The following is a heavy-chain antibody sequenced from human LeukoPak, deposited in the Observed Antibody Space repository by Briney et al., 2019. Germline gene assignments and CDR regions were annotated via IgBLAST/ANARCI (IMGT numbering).Heavy chain of an antibody. V-gene: IGHV4-39*07. Sequence: SETLSLTCTVSGGSISSSSYYWGWIRQPPGKGLEWIGSIYYSGSTNYNPSLKSRVTISVDTSKNQFSLKLSSVTAADTAVYYCARGGFGPYYYDSSGYPPPYFDYWGQGTLVTVSS. CDR2: IYYSGST. CDR3: ARGGFGPYYYDSSGYPPPYFDY. CDR1: GGSISSSSYY. D-gene: IGHD3-22*01. J-gene: IGHJ4*02.